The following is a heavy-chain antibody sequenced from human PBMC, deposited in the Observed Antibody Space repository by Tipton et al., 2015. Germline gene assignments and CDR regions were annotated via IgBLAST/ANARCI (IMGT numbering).Heavy chain of an antibody. Sequence: TLSLTCAVSAYSISSDYYWGWIRQPPGKGLEWIGSISHSGNTYYNPSLKRRVTMSRDTSKNQFSLKLTSVTAAYTAVYYCACQDYDSLTRDYQTVDYWGQGTLVTVSS. D-gene: IGHD3-9*01. V-gene: IGHV4-38-2*01. CDR3: ACQDYDSLTRDYQTVDY. CDR2: ISHSGNT. CDR1: AYSISSDYY. J-gene: IGHJ4*02.